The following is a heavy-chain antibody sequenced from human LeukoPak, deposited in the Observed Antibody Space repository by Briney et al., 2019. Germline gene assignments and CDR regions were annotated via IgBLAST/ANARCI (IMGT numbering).Heavy chain of an antibody. CDR3: ARAATVNFDY. D-gene: IGHD4-17*01. CDR1: GFTFDDYD. J-gene: IGHJ4*02. CDR2: INWNGGST. Sequence: GGSLRLSCAASGFTFDDYDMSWVRQAPGKGLEWVSAINWNGGSTGYADSVKGRFTISRDNAKKSLFLQMNNLRADDTALYYCARAATVNFDYWGQGTLVTVSS. V-gene: IGHV3-20*04.